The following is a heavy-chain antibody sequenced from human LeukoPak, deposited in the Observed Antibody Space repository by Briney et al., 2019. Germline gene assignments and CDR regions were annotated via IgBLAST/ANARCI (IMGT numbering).Heavy chain of an antibody. D-gene: IGHD1-26*01. V-gene: IGHV3-23*01. CDR3: AKAPELLSPNDAFDI. CDR1: GFTFSSSA. J-gene: IGHJ3*02. Sequence: GGSLRLSCAASGFTFSSSAMSWVRQAPGKGREWVSAISGSDGSTYYADSVKGRFTISRDNSKNTLYLQMNSLRAEVTAVYYCAKAPELLSPNDAFDIWGQGTMVTVSS. CDR2: ISGSDGST.